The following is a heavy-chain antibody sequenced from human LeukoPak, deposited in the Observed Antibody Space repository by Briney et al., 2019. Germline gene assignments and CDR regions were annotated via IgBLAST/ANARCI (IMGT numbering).Heavy chain of an antibody. Sequence: ASVKVSCKASGYTFTSYAMHWVRQAPGQRLEWMGWINAGNGNTKYSQKFQGRVTITRDTSASTAYMELSSLRSEDTAVYYCARDVTMIVVVNKYNWFDPWGQGTLVTVSS. CDR1: GYTFTSYA. J-gene: IGHJ5*02. V-gene: IGHV1-3*01. CDR2: INAGNGNT. D-gene: IGHD3-22*01. CDR3: ARDVTMIVVVNKYNWFDP.